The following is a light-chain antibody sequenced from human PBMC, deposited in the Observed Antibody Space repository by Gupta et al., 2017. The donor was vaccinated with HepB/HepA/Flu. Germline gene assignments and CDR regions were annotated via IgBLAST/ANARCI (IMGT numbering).Light chain of an antibody. CDR2: YKADADN. CDR1: SGINVGAYR. V-gene: IGLV5-45*02. Sequence: QAVLTQPSSLSASPGASASLTCTLHSGINVGAYRIYWYQQKPGSPPQYLLRYKADADNQQGSGVHSRCSRYKYGYATAVTLPSSGLQSEDESYYYSMNWKSSAGVFGGGTKLTVL. J-gene: IGLJ2*01. CDR3: MNWKSSAGV.